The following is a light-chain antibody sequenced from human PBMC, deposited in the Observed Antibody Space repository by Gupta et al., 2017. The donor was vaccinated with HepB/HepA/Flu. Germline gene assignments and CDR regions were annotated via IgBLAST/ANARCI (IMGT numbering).Light chain of an antibody. CDR1: QSLLHRNGYNY. Sequence: IVMSQSTLSLPVTPGEPASISCRSSQSLLHRNGYNYLDWYLHMPGQSPQLLLYLGSKRASGLPDRFSGSGSGTDFTLKISRVEAKNVGVYYCMQVLQTPRTFGQGTKVEIK. CDR3: MQVLQTPRT. J-gene: IGKJ1*01. CDR2: LGS. V-gene: IGKV2-28*01.